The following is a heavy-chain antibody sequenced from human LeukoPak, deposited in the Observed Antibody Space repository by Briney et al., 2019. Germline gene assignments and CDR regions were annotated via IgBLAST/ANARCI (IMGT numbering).Heavy chain of an antibody. J-gene: IGHJ4*02. CDR1: GFTFSSYG. CDR3: EKVTIGHLDY. CDR2: IRYDGSNK. V-gene: IGHV3-30*02. D-gene: IGHD1-14*01. Sequence: GGSLRLSCAASGFTFSSYGMHWVRQAPGKGLGWVAFIRYDGSNKYYADSVKGRFSISRDNSKNTLYLQMNSLRAEDTAVSYSEKVTIGHLDYWGQGTLVTVSS.